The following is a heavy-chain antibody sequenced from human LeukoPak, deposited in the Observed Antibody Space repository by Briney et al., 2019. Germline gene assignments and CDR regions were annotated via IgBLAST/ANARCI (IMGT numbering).Heavy chain of an antibody. CDR1: GFTFSSYE. CDR3: ASFTVFIGVNLLPTGYFDY. V-gene: IGHV3-48*03. CDR2: ISSSGSTI. J-gene: IGHJ4*02. Sequence: GGSLRLSCAASGFTFSSYEMNWVRQAPGKGLEWVSYISSSGSTIYYADSVKGRFTISRDNAKNSLYLQMNSLRAEDTAVYYCASFTVFIGVNLLPTGYFDYWGQGTLVTVSS. D-gene: IGHD3-10*01.